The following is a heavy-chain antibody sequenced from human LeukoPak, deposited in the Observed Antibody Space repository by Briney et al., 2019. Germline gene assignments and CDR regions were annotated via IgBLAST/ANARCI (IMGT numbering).Heavy chain of an antibody. J-gene: IGHJ4*02. CDR1: GYTFTSYG. V-gene: IGHV1-18*01. CDR3: ARDRRGITMVRGPSEY. D-gene: IGHD3-10*01. CDR2: ISAYNGNT. Sequence: ASVKVSCKASGYTFTSYGISWVRQAPGQGLEWMGWISAYNGNTNYAQKLQGRVTMTTDTSTSTAYMELRGLRSDDTAVYYCARDRRGITMVRGPSEYWGQGTLVTVSS.